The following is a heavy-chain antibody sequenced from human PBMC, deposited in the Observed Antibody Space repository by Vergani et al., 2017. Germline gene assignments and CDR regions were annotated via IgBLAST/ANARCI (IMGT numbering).Heavy chain of an antibody. CDR3: ARASWIAVAGTPSPAKTNWFDP. Sequence: VQLVESGGGVVQPGGSLRLSCAASGFTFSSYSMNWVRQAPGKGLEWVSSISSSSSYIYYADSVKGRFTISRDNAKNSLYLQMNSLRAEDTAVYYCARASWIAVAGTPSPAKTNWFDPWGQGTLVTVSS. V-gene: IGHV3-21*01. D-gene: IGHD6-19*01. J-gene: IGHJ5*02. CDR2: ISSSSSYI. CDR1: GFTFSSYS.